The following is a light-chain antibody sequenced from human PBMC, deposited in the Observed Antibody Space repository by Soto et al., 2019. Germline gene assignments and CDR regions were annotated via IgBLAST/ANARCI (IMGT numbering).Light chain of an antibody. CDR1: SSDLGSYNL. Sequence: QSALTQPASVSGSPGQSVTISCTGTSSDLGSYNLVSWYQQHPGKAPKLMIYEGSKRPSGVSNRFSGSKSGNTASLTISGLQTEDEADYYCCSYVGSSYVFGTGTKLTVL. V-gene: IGLV2-23*01. CDR2: EGS. CDR3: CSYVGSSYV. J-gene: IGLJ1*01.